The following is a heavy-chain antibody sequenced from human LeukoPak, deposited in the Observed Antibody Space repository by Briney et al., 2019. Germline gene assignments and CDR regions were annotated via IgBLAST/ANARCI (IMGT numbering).Heavy chain of an antibody. CDR1: GFTFSHFG. D-gene: IGHD4-11*01. V-gene: IGHV3-33*06. CDR2: IWSDATNQ. Sequence: GTSLRLSCEASGFTFSHFGMHWVRQAPGKGLEWVAVIWSDATNQYYADSVKGRFTISRDNFKRPVSLEMNSMRVEDTAVYYCAKAAQRGFDYSNSLEHWGQGSLVIVSS. J-gene: IGHJ5*02. CDR3: AKAAQRGFDYSNSLEH.